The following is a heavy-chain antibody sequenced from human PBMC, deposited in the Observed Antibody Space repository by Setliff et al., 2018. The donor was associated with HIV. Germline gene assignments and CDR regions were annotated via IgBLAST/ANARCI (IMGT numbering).Heavy chain of an antibody. Sequence: SETLSLTCTVSGGSISSSSYYWGWIRQPPGKGLEWIGSIYYSGSTYYNPSLKSRVAISVDTSKSQFSLKLSSVTAADTAVYYCASLTDYGGDSGSHWGQGTLVTVSS. J-gene: IGHJ4*02. CDR3: ASLTDYGGDSGSH. D-gene: IGHD4-17*01. CDR2: IYYSGST. CDR1: GGSISSSSYY. V-gene: IGHV4-39*07.